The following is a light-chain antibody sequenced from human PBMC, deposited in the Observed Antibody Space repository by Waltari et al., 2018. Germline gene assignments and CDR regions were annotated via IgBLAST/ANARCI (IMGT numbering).Light chain of an antibody. CDR3: QQYNSYPWT. J-gene: IGKJ1*01. V-gene: IGKV1-5*03. CDR1: QSVSNW. Sequence: DIQMTQSPSTLSASVGDRVTITCRASQSVSNWLAWYQQKPVRVPNLLIYKASSLEGGVPSRFSGSGSGTEVTLTISSLQPDDFATYYCQQYNSYPWTFGQGTKVEIK. CDR2: KAS.